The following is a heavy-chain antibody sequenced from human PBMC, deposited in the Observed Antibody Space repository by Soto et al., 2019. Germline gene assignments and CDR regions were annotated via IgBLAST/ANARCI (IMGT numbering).Heavy chain of an antibody. Sequence: QITLKESGPTLVKPTQTLTLTCTFSGFSLTTSGVGVGWIRQPPGKALEWLALIYWDDDKGYSPSLKSRLTLPKDTSKNPVGRTMTNMDPADTATYFCAHKTTTVTWWFDPWGQGTLVTVSS. J-gene: IGHJ5*02. CDR1: GFSLTTSGVG. V-gene: IGHV2-5*02. CDR2: IYWDDDK. D-gene: IGHD4-17*01. CDR3: AHKTTTVTWWFDP.